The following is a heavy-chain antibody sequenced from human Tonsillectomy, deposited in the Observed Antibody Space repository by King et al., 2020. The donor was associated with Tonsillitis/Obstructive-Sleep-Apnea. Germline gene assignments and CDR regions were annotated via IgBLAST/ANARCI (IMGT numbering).Heavy chain of an antibody. CDR2: INHSGGT. J-gene: IGHJ4*02. D-gene: IGHD2-2*03. Sequence: VQLQQWGAGLLKPSETLSLTCAVHGGSFSGNYWTWIRQPPGKGLEWIGEINHSGGTKYNPSLKGRATISVDTPKSQFSLMLNSVTAAEPAVYYCARVGNCSKTGCFDYWGQGTLVTVSS. V-gene: IGHV4-34*01. CDR1: GGSFSGNY. CDR3: ARVGNCSKTGCFDY.